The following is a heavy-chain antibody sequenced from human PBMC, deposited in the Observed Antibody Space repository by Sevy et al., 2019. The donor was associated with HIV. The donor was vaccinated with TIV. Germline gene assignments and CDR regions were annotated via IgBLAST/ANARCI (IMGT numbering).Heavy chain of an antibody. J-gene: IGHJ4*02. D-gene: IGHD6-19*01. CDR1: GYCISSDYY. V-gene: IGHV4-38-2*01. Sequence: SETLSLTCAVSGYCISSDYYWGWIRQPPGKGLEWIGSIYHSGYSYYNPFLKSRVTISVDTSKNQFSLKLSSVTAADTAVYYCARAIGTQVAGLYYFDYWGQGTLVTVSS. CDR3: ARAIGTQVAGLYYFDY. CDR2: IYHSGYS.